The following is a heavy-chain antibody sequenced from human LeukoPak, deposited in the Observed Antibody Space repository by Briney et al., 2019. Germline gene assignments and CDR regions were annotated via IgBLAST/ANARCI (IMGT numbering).Heavy chain of an antibody. J-gene: IGHJ4*02. V-gene: IGHV3-23*01. Sequence: GGSLSLSCAASGFTFSSYALSWVRQAPGKGLGWVSAISGSGGSTYYADSVKGRFTISRDNSKNTLYLQMNSLRAEDTAVYYCAKDMTTVVTTLFDYWGQGTLVTVSS. CDR1: GFTFSSYA. CDR2: ISGSGGST. CDR3: AKDMTTVVTTLFDY. D-gene: IGHD4-23*01.